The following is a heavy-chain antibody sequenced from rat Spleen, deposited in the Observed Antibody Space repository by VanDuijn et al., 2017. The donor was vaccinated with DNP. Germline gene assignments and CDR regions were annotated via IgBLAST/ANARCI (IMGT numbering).Heavy chain of an antibody. V-gene: IGHV4-2*01. CDR3: ASGRLFPHYARGA. CDR1: GFNFNDYW. D-gene: IGHD1-11*01. CDR2: INEDSSTI. J-gene: IGHJ4*01. Sequence: EVKLVESGGGLVEPGRSLKLSCAASGFNFNDYWMGWVRQAPGKGLEWIGEINEDSSTINYTPSLKDKFTISRDNAQNTLYLQMSRLGSEDTAIYFWASGRLFPHYARGACWQGTSGTVSP.